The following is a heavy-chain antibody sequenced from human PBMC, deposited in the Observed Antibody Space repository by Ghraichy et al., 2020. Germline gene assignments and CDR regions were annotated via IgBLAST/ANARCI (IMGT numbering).Heavy chain of an antibody. Sequence: GGSLRLSCAASGFTFSSYGMHWVRQAPGKGLEWVAVIWYDGSNKYYADSVKGRFTISRDNSKNTLYLQMNSLRAEDTAVYYCARVGRYYDILTGYSVYNHFDYWGQGTLVTVSS. CDR1: GFTFSSYG. CDR3: ARVGRYYDILTGYSVYNHFDY. J-gene: IGHJ4*02. D-gene: IGHD3-9*01. V-gene: IGHV3-33*08. CDR2: IWYDGSNK.